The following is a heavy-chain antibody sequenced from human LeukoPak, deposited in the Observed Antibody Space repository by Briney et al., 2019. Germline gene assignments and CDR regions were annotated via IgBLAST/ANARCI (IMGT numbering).Heavy chain of an antibody. J-gene: IGHJ6*02. CDR3: ARSRGYYYDSSAPRIYGMDV. CDR2: IDHSGSA. D-gene: IGHD3-22*01. V-gene: IGHV4-34*01. Sequence: SETLSLTCAVYGGSFGSYYWSWIRQPPGKGLEWIGEIDHSGSANYNPSLKSRVTISLDTSKNQFSLKLSSETAADTAVYYCARSRGYYYDSSAPRIYGMDVWGQGTTVTVSS. CDR1: GGSFGSYY.